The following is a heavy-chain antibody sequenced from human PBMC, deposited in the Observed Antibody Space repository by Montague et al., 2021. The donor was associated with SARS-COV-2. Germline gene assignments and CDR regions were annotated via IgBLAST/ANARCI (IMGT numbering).Heavy chain of an antibody. Sequence: SETLSLTCSVSGGSISGHYWSWIRQPPGKGLEWLGNFDHSGDTKYNPSLKSRATISVDTSKNQFALRLHSVTAADTAMYYCASHFVWQQLSTWGQGTLVSVSS. CDR2: FDHSGDT. CDR1: GGSISGHY. D-gene: IGHD6-13*01. V-gene: IGHV4-59*11. J-gene: IGHJ4*02. CDR3: ASHFVWQQLST.